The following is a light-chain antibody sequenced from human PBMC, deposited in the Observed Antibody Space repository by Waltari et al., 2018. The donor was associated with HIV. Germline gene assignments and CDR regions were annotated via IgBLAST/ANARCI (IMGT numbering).Light chain of an antibody. Sequence: QSALTQPASVSGSPGQSITISCTGTISDVGTFYYVSWYQQHPGEAPKLIIYDVSDRPSGVSNRFSGSKSGNTASLTTPSKQSNNKYAASSSYTSSHTLVFGGGTTLTVL. CDR3: SSYTSSHTLV. J-gene: IGLJ3*02. CDR1: ISDVGTFYY. CDR2: DVS. V-gene: IGLV2-14*03.